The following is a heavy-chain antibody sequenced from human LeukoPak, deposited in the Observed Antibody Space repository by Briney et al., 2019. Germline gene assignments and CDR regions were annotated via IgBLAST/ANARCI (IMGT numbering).Heavy chain of an antibody. V-gene: IGHV3-74*01. D-gene: IGHD1-1*01. Sequence: GGSLRLSCAASGFTFSSYWMHWVRQVPGKGLVWVSRIDSDGSSTSYADSVKGRFTVSRDNAKDSLYLQMNSLRAEDTAVYYCARALTTLTYEGYWGQGTLVTVSS. CDR1: GFTFSSYW. CDR3: ARALTTLTYEGY. CDR2: IDSDGSST. J-gene: IGHJ4*02.